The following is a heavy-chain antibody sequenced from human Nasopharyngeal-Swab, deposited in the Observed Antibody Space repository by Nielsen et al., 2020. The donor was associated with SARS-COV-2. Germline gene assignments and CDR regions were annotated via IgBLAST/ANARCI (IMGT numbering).Heavy chain of an antibody. D-gene: IGHD1-26*01. CDR1: GFTFSSYG. CDR2: LTYDGGKK. V-gene: IGHV3-30*18. Sequence: GESLKISCAASGFTFSSYGMHWVRQAPGKGLEWVAFLTYDGGKKYFLDSLKGRFTISRDNPMNRMYLQMKSLRAEDTALYYCAKVDRSVSYFSENYYYMDVWGKGTSVTVSS. CDR3: AKVDRSVSYFSENYYYMDV. J-gene: IGHJ6*03.